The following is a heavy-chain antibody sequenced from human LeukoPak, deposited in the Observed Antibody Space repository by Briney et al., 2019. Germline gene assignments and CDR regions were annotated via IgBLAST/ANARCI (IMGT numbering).Heavy chain of an antibody. V-gene: IGHV1-3*01. Sequence: GASVKVSCKASGYTFTSYAMHWVRQAPGQRLEWMGWINADNGNTKYSQKFQGRVTITRDTSASTAYMELSSLRSEDTAVYYCARGGVGYCSSTSCYEAFDYWGQGTLVTVSS. J-gene: IGHJ4*02. D-gene: IGHD2-2*01. CDR1: GYTFTSYA. CDR2: INADNGNT. CDR3: ARGGVGYCSSTSCYEAFDY.